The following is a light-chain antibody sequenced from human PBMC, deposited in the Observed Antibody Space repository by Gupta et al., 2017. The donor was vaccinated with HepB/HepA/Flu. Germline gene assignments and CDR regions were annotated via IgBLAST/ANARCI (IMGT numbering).Light chain of an antibody. J-gene: IGKJ2*01. CDR3: QQRDHTFYT. CDR1: QTIGNY. V-gene: IGKV1-39*01. CDR2: LKS. Sequence: DIHMTQSPSSLSASVGDRVSISCRASQTIGNYLNWYQLTPGKAPKLLIYLKSSLKSGVPSRFSGSGSGTDFTLTINSLQSEDSATYYCQQRDHTFYTFGQGTKLEI.